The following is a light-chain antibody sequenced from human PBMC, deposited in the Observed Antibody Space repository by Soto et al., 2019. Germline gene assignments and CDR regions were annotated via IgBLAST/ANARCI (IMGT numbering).Light chain of an antibody. CDR2: DVT. J-gene: IGLJ2*01. Sequence: QSVLTQSPSASGSPGQSVTISCTGTSSDIGGYNSVSWYQQHPGKAPKVMIYDVTKRPSGVPDRFSGSKSGNTASLTVSALQAEDEADYYCSSFAGSPVVFGGGTQLTVL. V-gene: IGLV2-8*01. CDR3: SSFAGSPVV. CDR1: SSDIGGYNS.